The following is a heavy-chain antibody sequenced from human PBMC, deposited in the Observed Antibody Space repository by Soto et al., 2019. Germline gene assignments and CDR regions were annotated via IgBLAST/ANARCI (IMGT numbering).Heavy chain of an antibody. CDR2: TNAGNGNT. Sequence: QVQLVQSGAEVKKPGASVKVSCKASGYTFTSYAMHWVRQAPGQRLEWMGWTNAGNGNTKYSQKFQGRVTITRDTSASTAYMELSSLRSEDTAVYYCARALLDYYDSSGYGLWGQGTLVTVSS. J-gene: IGHJ4*02. V-gene: IGHV1-3*01. CDR1: GYTFTSYA. CDR3: ARALLDYYDSSGYGL. D-gene: IGHD3-22*01.